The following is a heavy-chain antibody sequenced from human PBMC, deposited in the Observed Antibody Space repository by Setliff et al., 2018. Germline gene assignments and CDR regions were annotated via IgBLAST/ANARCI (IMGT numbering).Heavy chain of an antibody. CDR2: IWFDGGNE. V-gene: IGHV3-33*03. CDR3: AKDQGTGYCSGGSCYLFEH. CDR1: GFTFRNYG. J-gene: IGHJ4*02. Sequence: GGSLRLSCAASGFTFRNYGMHWVRQAPGKGPEWVAVIWFDGGNEFYADSVRGRLTISRDNSKNMLYLQMDSLRVEDTAVYYCAKDQGTGYCSGGSCYLFEHWGQGVQVTVSS. D-gene: IGHD2-15*01.